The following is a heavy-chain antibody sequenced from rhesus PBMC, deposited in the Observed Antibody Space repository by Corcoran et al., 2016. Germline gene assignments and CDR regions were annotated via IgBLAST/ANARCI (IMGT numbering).Heavy chain of an antibody. V-gene: IGHV4-147*01. CDR2: IYGSSGST. D-gene: IGHD6S26*01. J-gene: IGHJ6*01. Sequence: QVQLQESGPGLVKPSETLSLTCAVSGYSISSNYWSWIRQPPGKGLEWIGNIYGSSGSTYYNPSLKSRVTISTATSKIQFSLKLGCVTAADTAVYYCARGYSSGWSYNYGLDSWGQGVVVTVSS. CDR3: ARGYSSGWSYNYGLDS. CDR1: GYSISSNY.